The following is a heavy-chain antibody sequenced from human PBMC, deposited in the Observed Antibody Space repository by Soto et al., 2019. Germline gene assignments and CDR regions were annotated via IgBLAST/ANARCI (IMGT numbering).Heavy chain of an antibody. J-gene: IGHJ4*01. CDR1: DGSFRGHY. D-gene: IGHD1-26*01. V-gene: IGHV4-34*01. Sequence: KSSETLSLTCGLSDGSFRGHYWSWIRQPPGKGLEWIAEINHSGFTNYNPSLKSRVTISRDTSTNQISLKLTPLTAADSALYYCARATVKVGATLFDFWGHGTQVTVSS. CDR2: INHSGFT. CDR3: ARATVKVGATLFDF.